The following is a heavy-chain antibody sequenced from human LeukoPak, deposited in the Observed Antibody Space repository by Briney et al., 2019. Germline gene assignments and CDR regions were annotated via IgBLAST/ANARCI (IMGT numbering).Heavy chain of an antibody. J-gene: IGHJ4*02. CDR3: ASGSGWRQLY. V-gene: IGHV3-7*01. D-gene: IGHD5-24*01. Sequence: GGSLRLSCVVSEFTFISNWMNWVRQAPGKGLEWVANIKSDGSEKYYADSVKGRFTISRDNAKNSLYLQMNSLKAEDTAVYYCASGSGWRQLYWGQGTLVTVSP. CDR1: EFTFISNW. CDR2: IKSDGSEK.